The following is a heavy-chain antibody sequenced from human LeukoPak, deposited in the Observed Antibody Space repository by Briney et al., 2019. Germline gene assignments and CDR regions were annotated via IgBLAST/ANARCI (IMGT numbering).Heavy chain of an antibody. J-gene: IGHJ4*02. CDR2: ISSGSTTI. Sequence: GGSLRLSCAASGFIFGSYSMNWVRQVPGKGLEWVSYISSGSTTIYYSDSVKGRFTISRDNAKNSLYLQMNSLRAEDAAVYYCARERYEYQPHFDYWGQGTLVTVSS. D-gene: IGHD2-2*01. V-gene: IGHV3-48*04. CDR3: ARERYEYQPHFDY. CDR1: GFIFGSYS.